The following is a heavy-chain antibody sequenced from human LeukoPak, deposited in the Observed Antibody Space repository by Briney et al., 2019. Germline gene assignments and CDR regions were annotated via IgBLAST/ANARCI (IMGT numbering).Heavy chain of an antibody. CDR2: INHSGST. V-gene: IGHV4-34*01. CDR1: GGSFSGYY. CDR3: ARHVPSDY. Sequence: SETLSLTCAVYGGSFSGYYWSWIRQPPGKGLEWIGEINHSGSTNYNPSLKSRVTISVDTSKNQFSLKLSSVTAADTAVYYCARHVPSDYWGQGTLVTVSS. J-gene: IGHJ4*02.